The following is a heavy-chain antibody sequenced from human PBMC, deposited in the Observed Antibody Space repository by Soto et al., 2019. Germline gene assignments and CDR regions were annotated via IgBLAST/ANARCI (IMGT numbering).Heavy chain of an antibody. D-gene: IGHD3-22*01. CDR1: GYTFTSCA. J-gene: IGHJ4*02. Sequence: GASVKVSCKASGYTFTSCAMHWVRQAPGQRLEWMGWINAGNGNTKYSQKFQGRVTITRDTSASTAYMELSSLRSEDTAVYYCASARGNTYYYDSSGYQPLDYWGQGTLVTVSS. V-gene: IGHV1-3*01. CDR3: ASARGNTYYYDSSGYQPLDY. CDR2: INAGNGNT.